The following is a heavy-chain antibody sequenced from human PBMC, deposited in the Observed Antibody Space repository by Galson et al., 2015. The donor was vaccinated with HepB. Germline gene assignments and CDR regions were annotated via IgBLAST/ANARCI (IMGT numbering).Heavy chain of an antibody. CDR2: INDDGSTT. Sequence: SLRLSCAASGFPFTSYALTWVRQVPGRGLEWVSVINDDGSTTHYADSVKGRVTISRDNPENTVYLQMNSLRAEDTAVYYCAKGITDGGWPDDAFDTWGQGTTVTV. V-gene: IGHV3-23*01. J-gene: IGHJ3*02. CDR1: GFPFTSYA. D-gene: IGHD6-19*01. CDR3: AKGITDGGWPDDAFDT.